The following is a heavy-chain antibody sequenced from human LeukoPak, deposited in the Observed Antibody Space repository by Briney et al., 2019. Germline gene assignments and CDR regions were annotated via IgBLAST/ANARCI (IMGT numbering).Heavy chain of an antibody. D-gene: IGHD4-17*01. J-gene: IGHJ4*02. CDR3: ARDTDYGGDFDY. CDR2: MNPNSGNT. CDR1: GYTFTSYD. Sequence: ASVKVSCKASGYTFTSYDINWVRQATGQGLEWMGWMNPNSGNTSYAQKFQGRVTMTRDTSTSTVYMELSSLRSEDTAVYYCARDTDYGGDFDYWGQGTLVTVSS. V-gene: IGHV1-8*01.